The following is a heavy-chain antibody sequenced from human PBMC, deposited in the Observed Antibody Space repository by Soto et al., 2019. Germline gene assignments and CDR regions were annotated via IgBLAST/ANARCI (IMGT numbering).Heavy chain of an antibody. CDR1: GFTFTSYW. CDR2: IKGDGSEK. Sequence: GGSLRLSCVASGFTFTSYWMSWVRQAPGKGLEWVANIKGDGSEKKYVDSVKGRFTISRDNAHNSVSLQMNSLRAEDTALYYCGRDEVRNGVGVWGQGTKVTV. J-gene: IGHJ6*02. D-gene: IGHD1-1*01. CDR3: GRDEVRNGVGV. V-gene: IGHV3-7*01.